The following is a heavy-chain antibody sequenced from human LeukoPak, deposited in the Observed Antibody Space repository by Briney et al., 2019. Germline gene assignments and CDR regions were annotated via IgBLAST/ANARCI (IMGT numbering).Heavy chain of an antibody. CDR2: ISGYNGDT. D-gene: IGHD3-10*01. CDR3: ARAPNYSGSGSPFWEV. J-gene: IGHJ4*02. CDR1: GYTFTNYG. V-gene: IGHV1-18*01. Sequence: ASVKVSCKSSGYTFTNYGISWVRRAPGQGLEWMGWISGYNGDTRYAQDLQGRVTVTTDTSTSTSYMELRSLRSDDTAVYYCARAPNYSGSGSPFWEVWGQGTLVTVSS.